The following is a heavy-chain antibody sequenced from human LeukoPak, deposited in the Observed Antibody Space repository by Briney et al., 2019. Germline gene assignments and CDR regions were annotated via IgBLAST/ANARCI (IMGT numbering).Heavy chain of an antibody. J-gene: IGHJ5*02. Sequence: KPSETLSLTCAVYGGSFTNYYWSWIRQSPGKGLEWMGEINHSGSSNYNPSLKGRVTISVDTSKNQFSLKLTSVTAADTAVHYCARRHSGSYYGKHWFDPWGQGTLVTVSS. CDR2: INHSGSS. CDR3: ARRHSGSYYGKHWFDP. V-gene: IGHV4-34*01. D-gene: IGHD1-26*01. CDR1: GGSFTNYY.